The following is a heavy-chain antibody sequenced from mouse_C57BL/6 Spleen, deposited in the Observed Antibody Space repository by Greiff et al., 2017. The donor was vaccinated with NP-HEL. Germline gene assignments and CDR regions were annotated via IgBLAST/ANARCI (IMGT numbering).Heavy chain of an antibody. V-gene: IGHV5-17*01. CDR1: GFTFSDYG. D-gene: IGHD4-1*01. J-gene: IGHJ3*01. CDR2: ISSGSSTI. Sequence: EVQLVESGGGLVKPGGSLKLSCAASGFTFSDYGMHWVRQAPEKGLEWVAYISSGSSTIYYADTVKGRFTISRDNAKNTLFLQMTSLRSEDTAMYYCAREEGNWDPFAYWGQGTLVTVSA. CDR3: AREEGNWDPFAY.